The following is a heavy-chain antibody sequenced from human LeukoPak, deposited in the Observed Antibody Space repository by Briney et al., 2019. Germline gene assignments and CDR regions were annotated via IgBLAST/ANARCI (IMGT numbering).Heavy chain of an antibody. V-gene: IGHV1-8*02. Sequence: ASVKVSCKASGYTFTSFDINWVRQAPGQGLEWMGWMNPNSGNTGYAQKFQGRVTMTRAYMEMSSLTSEDTAVYYCARGTPSCTSASCYNYWGQGTVVTVSS. D-gene: IGHD2-2*02. J-gene: IGHJ4*02. CDR2: MNPNSGNT. CDR1: GYTFTSFD. CDR3: ARGTPSCTSASCYNY.